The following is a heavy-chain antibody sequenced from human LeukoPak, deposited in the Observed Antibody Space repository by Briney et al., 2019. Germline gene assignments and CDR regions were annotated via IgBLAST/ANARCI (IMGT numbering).Heavy chain of an antibody. Sequence: GESLKISCKGSGYSFTSYWIGWVRQMPGKGLEWMGIIYPGDSDTRYRPCFQGQATSSADKSISTASLQWSSLKASDTAMYYCARGRDGYSFGFDYWGQGTLVTVSS. CDR3: ARGRDGYSFGFDY. CDR2: IYPGDSDT. J-gene: IGHJ4*02. CDR1: GYSFTSYW. D-gene: IGHD5-24*01. V-gene: IGHV5-51*01.